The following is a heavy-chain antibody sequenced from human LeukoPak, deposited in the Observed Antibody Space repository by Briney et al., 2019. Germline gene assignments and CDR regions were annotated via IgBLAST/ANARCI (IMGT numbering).Heavy chain of an antibody. CDR1: GFTFSSYA. J-gene: IGHJ4*02. CDR2: CTESIGRT. D-gene: IGHD6-13*01. V-gene: IGHV3-23*01. Sequence: GGSLRLSCAASGFTFSSYAMSWVREAPGKGLEWGSGCTESIGRTYYADSVKGRLTISRDNSKNTLYLQMNSLRAEDTAVYYCAKTFGSSWYGLFDYWGQGTLVTVSS. CDR3: AKTFGSSWYGLFDY.